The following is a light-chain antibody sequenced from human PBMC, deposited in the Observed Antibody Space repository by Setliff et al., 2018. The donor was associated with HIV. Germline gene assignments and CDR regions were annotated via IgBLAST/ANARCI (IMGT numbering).Light chain of an antibody. Sequence: DIQMTQSPSSLSAFVGDRVTITCRASQDITYSLAWYQQQPGKAPKLLLYGASKLESGVPSRFSGSGSGTDYTLTISSLQPDDFATYYCQQYLDTPLTFGGGTKVDIK. CDR3: QQYLDTPLT. J-gene: IGKJ4*01. CDR2: GAS. CDR1: QDITYS. V-gene: IGKV1-NL1*01.